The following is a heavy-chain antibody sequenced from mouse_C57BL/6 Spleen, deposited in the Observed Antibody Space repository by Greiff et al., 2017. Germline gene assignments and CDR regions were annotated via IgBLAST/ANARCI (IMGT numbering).Heavy chain of an antibody. CDR1: GYTFTSYW. Sequence: VQLQQPGAELVMPGASVKLSCKASGYTFTSYWMHWVKQRPGQGLEWIGEIDPSDSYTNYNQKLKGKSTLTVDKSSSTAYMQLSSLTSEDSAVYYCAREGAMDYWGQGTSVTVSS. CDR2: IDPSDSYT. V-gene: IGHV1-69*01. J-gene: IGHJ4*01. CDR3: AREGAMDY.